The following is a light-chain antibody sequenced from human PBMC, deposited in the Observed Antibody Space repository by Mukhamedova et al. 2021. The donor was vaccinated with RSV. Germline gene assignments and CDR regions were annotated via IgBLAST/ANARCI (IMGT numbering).Light chain of an antibody. CDR3: QQYYSTLI. CDR2: AAS. J-gene: IGKJ4*01. V-gene: IGKV1-NL1*01. Sequence: WYQRRVHGKAPKFLPYAASRLESGASSRFSGSGSGTDYTLTISSLQPEDFATYYCQQYYSTLIFGGGTKVEIK.